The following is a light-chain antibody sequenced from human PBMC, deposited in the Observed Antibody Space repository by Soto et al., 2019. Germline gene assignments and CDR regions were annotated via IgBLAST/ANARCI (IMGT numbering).Light chain of an antibody. J-gene: IGLJ2*01. CDR3: QVWDSISDHVV. CDR1: SSNIGSNY. CDR2: DNT. Sequence: QSVLTQPPSVSAAPGQKVTISCSGSSSNIGSNYVSWYQHLPGTAPKLLIYDNTKRPSGIPDRFSGSKSGTSATLTISRVAAGDEADYYCQVWDSISDHVVFGGGTKLTVL. V-gene: IGLV1-51*01.